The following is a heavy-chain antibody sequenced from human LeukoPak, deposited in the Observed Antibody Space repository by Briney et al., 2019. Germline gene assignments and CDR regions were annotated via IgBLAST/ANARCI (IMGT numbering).Heavy chain of an antibody. V-gene: IGHV3-11*01. J-gene: IGHJ4*02. CDR1: GFTFSDFY. D-gene: IGHD4-17*01. CDR3: ARIYGDRSYYFDY. CDR2: MSSSGGTR. Sequence: GGSLRLSCAASGFTFSDFYMTWIRQAPGKGLEWVSYMSSSGGTRYYTDSVKGRFTTSRDNAKNSLYLQMNSLRAEDTAVYYCARIYGDRSYYFDYWGQGTLITVSS.